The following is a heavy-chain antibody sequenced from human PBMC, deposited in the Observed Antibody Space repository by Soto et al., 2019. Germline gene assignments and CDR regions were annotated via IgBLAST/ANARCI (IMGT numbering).Heavy chain of an antibody. J-gene: IGHJ6*04. CDR3: ARSMYSTSAQLYYGMDV. V-gene: IGHV4-38-2*01. CDR1: GYSIRSGYF. Sequence: SETLSLTCAVSGYSIRSGYFWGWIRQPPGKGLEWIGSMYHSGITYYNLSLKSRVTISVDTSKNQLSLKLSSATAADTAVYYCARSMYSTSAQLYYGMDVWGEGTTVTVSS. D-gene: IGHD6-6*01. CDR2: MYHSGIT.